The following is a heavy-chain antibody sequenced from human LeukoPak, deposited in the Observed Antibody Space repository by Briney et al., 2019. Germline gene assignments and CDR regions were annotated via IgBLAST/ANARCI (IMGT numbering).Heavy chain of an antibody. J-gene: IGHJ4*02. D-gene: IGHD1-26*01. CDR3: ARRIVGATAGGYFDY. V-gene: IGHV3-7*01. CDR2: IKQDGSER. CDR1: GFTFSNYW. Sequence: GGSLRLSCAASGFTFSNYWMTWVRQAPGKGLEWVANIKQDGSERYYVDSVRGRFTISRDNAKNSVYLQVNSLRVEDTAMYYCARRIVGATAGGYFDYWGQGTLVTVSS.